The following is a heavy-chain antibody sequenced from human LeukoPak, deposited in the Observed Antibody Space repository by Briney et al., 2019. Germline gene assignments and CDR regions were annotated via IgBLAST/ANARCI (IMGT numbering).Heavy chain of an antibody. CDR3: ARAGVLLWFGEREGYYYGMDV. V-gene: IGHV4-31*03. D-gene: IGHD3-10*01. CDR1: GGSISSGGYY. J-gene: IGHJ6*02. CDR2: IYYSGST. Sequence: SQTLSLTCTVSGGSISSGGYYWSWIRQHPGKGLEWIGYIYYSGSTYYNPSLKSRVTISVDTSKNQFSLKLSSVTAADTAVYYCARAGVLLWFGEREGYYYGMDVWGQGTLVTVSS.